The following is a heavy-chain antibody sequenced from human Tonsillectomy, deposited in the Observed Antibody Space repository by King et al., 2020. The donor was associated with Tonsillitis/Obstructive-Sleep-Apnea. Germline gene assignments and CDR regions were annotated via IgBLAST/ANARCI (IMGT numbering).Heavy chain of an antibody. Sequence: VQLVESGGGLVQPGGSLRLSCAASGFTFSSYWMHWVRQAPGKGLVWVSRINSDGSSTSYADSVKGRFTISRDNAKNTLYLQMNSLRAEDTAVYYCARDISYCSGGSCYRGRGSDAFDIWGQGTMVTVSS. V-gene: IGHV3-74*01. CDR3: ARDISYCSGGSCYRGRGSDAFDI. D-gene: IGHD2-15*01. CDR1: GFTFSSYW. CDR2: INSDGSST. J-gene: IGHJ3*02.